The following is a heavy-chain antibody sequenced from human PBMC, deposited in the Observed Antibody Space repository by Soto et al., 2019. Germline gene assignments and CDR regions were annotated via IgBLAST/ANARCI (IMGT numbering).Heavy chain of an antibody. CDR3: ARESREGITMVREGFDAFDI. CDR2: IYYSGST. Sequence: SETLSLTCTVSGGSISSGDYYWSWIRQHPGKGLEWIGYIYYSGSTYYNPSLKSRVTISVDTSKNQFSLKLSSVTAADTAVYFCARESREGITMVREGFDAFDIWGQGSMVTVS. CDR1: GGSISSGDYY. V-gene: IGHV4-31*03. D-gene: IGHD3-10*01. J-gene: IGHJ3*02.